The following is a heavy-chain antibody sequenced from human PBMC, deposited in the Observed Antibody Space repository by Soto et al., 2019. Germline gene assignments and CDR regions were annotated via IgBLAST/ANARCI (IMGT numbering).Heavy chain of an antibody. V-gene: IGHV3-43*01. D-gene: IGHD3-22*01. J-gene: IGHJ6*02. CDR2: ISWDGGST. Sequence: PGGSLRLSCAASGFTFDDYTMHWVRQAPGKGLEWVSLISWDGGSTYYADSVKGRFTISRDNSKNSLYLQMNSLRTEDTALYYCAKGDYYDSSGYYYYYYGMDVWGQGTTVTVSS. CDR3: AKGDYYDSSGYYYYYYGMDV. CDR1: GFTFDDYT.